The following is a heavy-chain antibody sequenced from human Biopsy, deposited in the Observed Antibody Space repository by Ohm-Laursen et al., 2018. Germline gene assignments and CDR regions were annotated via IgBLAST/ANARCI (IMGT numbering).Heavy chain of an antibody. CDR2: IYYSVMT. Sequence: PPGTLSLTCSVSGGDINNYYWSWIRQPPGKGLEWIGHIYYSVMTNYNPSLQSRVSISVDTSRNQVSLTLSSVTAADTAVYYCARDSGILNYGNFKYYHYYGMDVWGQGTKVTVSS. J-gene: IGHJ6*02. D-gene: IGHD4-11*01. V-gene: IGHV4-59*01. CDR3: ARDSGILNYGNFKYYHYYGMDV. CDR1: GGDINNYY.